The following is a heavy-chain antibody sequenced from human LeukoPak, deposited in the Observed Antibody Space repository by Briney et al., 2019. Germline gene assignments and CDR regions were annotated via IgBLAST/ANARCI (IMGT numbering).Heavy chain of an antibody. J-gene: IGHJ5*02. V-gene: IGHV5-51*01. CDR1: GYTFTTYW. CDR2: IYPGDSDT. CDR3: ATFGRDGDYWFDP. D-gene: IGHD4-17*01. Sequence: GESLKISCKGSGYTFTTYWIGWVRQMPGKGLELMGIIYPGDSDTRYSPSFQGQVTISADKSITTAYLQWSSLKASDTAMYYCATFGRDGDYWFDPWGQGTLVTVSS.